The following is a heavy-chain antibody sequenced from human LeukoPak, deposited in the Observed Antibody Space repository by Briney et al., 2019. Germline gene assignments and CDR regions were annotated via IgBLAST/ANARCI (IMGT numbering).Heavy chain of an antibody. V-gene: IGHV3-23*05. CDR2: LEENGSAT. D-gene: IGHD2-2*01. J-gene: IGHJ4*02. CDR1: GFTSSSYA. CDR3: AKKGSLVSPGNYFDY. Sequence: PGRSLRLSCAPSGFTSSSYAMSWVRQAPGQGLEWVSSLEENGSATYYADSVKGRFTISRDNSKNTLYLQMDSLRAEDTAIYYCAKKGSLVSPGNYFDYWGQGTLVTVSS.